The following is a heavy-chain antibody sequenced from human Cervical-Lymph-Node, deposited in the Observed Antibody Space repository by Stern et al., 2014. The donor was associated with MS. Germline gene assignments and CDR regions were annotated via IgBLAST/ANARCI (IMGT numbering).Heavy chain of an antibody. Sequence: DQLVESGGGLVQRGGSLRLSCSASGFTFSTYAMTWVRQAPGKGLEWVSALSGSGGDTYYADSVEGRFTISRDNSKSTLYLQLNSLRAEDTAVYYCAKDGSRFSSSWYYFDYWGQGTLVTVSS. V-gene: IGHV3-23*04. CDR1: GFTFSTYA. D-gene: IGHD6-13*01. CDR3: AKDGSRFSSSWYYFDY. CDR2: LSGSGGDT. J-gene: IGHJ4*02.